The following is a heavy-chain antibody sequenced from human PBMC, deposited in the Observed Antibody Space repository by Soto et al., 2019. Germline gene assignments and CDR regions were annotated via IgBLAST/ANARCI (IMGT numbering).Heavy chain of an antibody. D-gene: IGHD2-2*01. Sequence: QVQLVESGGGVVQPGRSLRLSCAASGFTFSSYGMHWVRQAPGKGLEWVAVISYDGSNKYYADSVKGRFTISRDNSKNPPYLPMTSLRAEDTAVYYGATPPGDCSSTSGPSRHWGRGGLVTVSS. V-gene: IGHV3-30*03. J-gene: IGHJ4*02. CDR1: GFTFSSYG. CDR3: ATPPGDCSSTSGPSRH. CDR2: ISYDGSNK.